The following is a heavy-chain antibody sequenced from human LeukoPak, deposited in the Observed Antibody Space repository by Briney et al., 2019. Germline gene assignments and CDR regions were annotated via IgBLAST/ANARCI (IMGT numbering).Heavy chain of an antibody. Sequence: SETLSLTCAVYGGSFSGYYWSWIRQPPGKGLEWIGEINHSGSTNYNPSLKSRVTISVDTSKNQFSLKLSSVTAADTAVYYCASYDKWLTYYFDYRGQGTLVTVSS. D-gene: IGHD3-9*01. CDR3: ASYDKWLTYYFDY. J-gene: IGHJ4*02. CDR2: INHSGST. CDR1: GGSFSGYY. V-gene: IGHV4-34*01.